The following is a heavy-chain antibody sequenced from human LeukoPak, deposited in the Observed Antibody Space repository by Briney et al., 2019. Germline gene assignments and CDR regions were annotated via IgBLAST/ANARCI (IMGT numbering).Heavy chain of an antibody. J-gene: IGHJ5*02. CDR1: GGSISAYY. Sequence: PSETLSLTCTVSGGSISAYYWNWIRQPPGKGLEWIGFFYHSGGSDYNPSLKSRLTISMDTSKNQLSLNLTSVTAADTAVYYCARLGFCTKGGCLSDLWGLGTVLPLFS. CDR3: ARLGFCTKGGCLSDL. D-gene: IGHD2-8*01. CDR2: FYHSGGS. V-gene: IGHV4-59*08.